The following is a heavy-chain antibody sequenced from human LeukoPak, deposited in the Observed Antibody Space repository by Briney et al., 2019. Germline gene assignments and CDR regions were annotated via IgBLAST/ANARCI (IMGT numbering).Heavy chain of an antibody. CDR3: ATGDYAPGY. Sequence: PGRSLRLSCAASGFTFSSYGMHWDRQAPGKGLEWVAVIWYDGSNKYYADSVKGRFTISRDNSKNTLYLQMNSLRAEDTAVYYCATGDYAPGYWGQGTLVTVSS. CDR2: IWYDGSNK. J-gene: IGHJ4*02. D-gene: IGHD4-17*01. V-gene: IGHV3-33*01. CDR1: GFTFSSYG.